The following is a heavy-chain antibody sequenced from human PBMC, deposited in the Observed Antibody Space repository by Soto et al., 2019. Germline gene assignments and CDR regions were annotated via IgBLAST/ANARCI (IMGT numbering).Heavy chain of an antibody. D-gene: IGHD2-15*01. V-gene: IGHV1-69*13. CDR2: IIPIFGTA. Sequence: SVKVSCKASGGTFSSYAISWVRQAPGQGLEWMGGIIPIFGTANYAQKIQGRVTITADESTSTAYMELSSLRSEDTAVYYCARDEYCSGGSCYPIEAFDIWGQGTMVTVSS. CDR1: GGTFSSYA. CDR3: ARDEYCSGGSCYPIEAFDI. J-gene: IGHJ3*02.